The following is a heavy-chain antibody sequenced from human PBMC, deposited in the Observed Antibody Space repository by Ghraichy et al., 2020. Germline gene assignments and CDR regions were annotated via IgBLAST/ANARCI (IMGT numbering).Heavy chain of an antibody. V-gene: IGHV4-59*01. J-gene: IGHJ4*02. CDR2: IYYSGST. Sequence: SETLSLTCTVSGGSISSYYWSWIRQPPGKGLEWIGYIYYSGSTNYNPSLKSRVTISVDTSKNQFSLKLSSVTAADTAVYYCAREKHSAAMIYEPGQYYFDYWGQGTLVTVSS. CDR1: GGSISSYY. D-gene: IGHD3-22*01. CDR3: AREKHSAAMIYEPGQYYFDY.